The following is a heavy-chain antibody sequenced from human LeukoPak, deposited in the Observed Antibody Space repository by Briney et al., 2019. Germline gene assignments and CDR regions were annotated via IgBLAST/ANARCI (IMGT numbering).Heavy chain of an antibody. CDR3: ARTYYYDSSGYYPFDY. V-gene: IGHV3-48*03. D-gene: IGHD3-22*01. CDR1: GFTFSSYE. CDR2: ISSSGTTI. J-gene: IGHJ4*02. Sequence: GGSLRLSCAASGFTFSSYEMNWVRQAPGKGLEWVSYISSSGTTIYYADSVKGRFTISRDNAKNTLYLQMNSLRAEDTAVYYCARTYYYDSSGYYPFDYWGQGTLVTVSS.